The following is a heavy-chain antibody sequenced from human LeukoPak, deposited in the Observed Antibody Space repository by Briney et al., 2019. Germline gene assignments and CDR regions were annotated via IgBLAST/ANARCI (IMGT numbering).Heavy chain of an antibody. Sequence: GASVKVSCKASGYTFTSYYMHWVRQAPGQGLEWMGIINPSGGSTSYAQKFQGRVTMTRDTSTSTVYMELSSLRSEDTAVYYCARHLTDNSSGWTLDAFDIWGQGTMVTVSS. CDR2: INPSGGST. CDR1: GYTFTSYY. D-gene: IGHD6-19*01. V-gene: IGHV1-46*01. J-gene: IGHJ3*02. CDR3: ARHLTDNSSGWTLDAFDI.